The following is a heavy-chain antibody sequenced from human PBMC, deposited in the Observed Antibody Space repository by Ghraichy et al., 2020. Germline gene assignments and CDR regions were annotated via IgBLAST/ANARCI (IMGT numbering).Heavy chain of an antibody. V-gene: IGHV3-23*01. D-gene: IGHD2-15*01. J-gene: IGHJ4*02. CDR1: GFTFSSYA. Sequence: SCAASGFTFSSYAMSWVRRAPGKGLEWVSVISDSGGNTYYAGSVKGRFSISRDNSKNTVYLQMNSLRAEDTAVYYCAKDTSGSGYSPIDNWGQGTLVTVSS. CDR2: ISDSGGNT. CDR3: AKDTSGSGYSPIDN.